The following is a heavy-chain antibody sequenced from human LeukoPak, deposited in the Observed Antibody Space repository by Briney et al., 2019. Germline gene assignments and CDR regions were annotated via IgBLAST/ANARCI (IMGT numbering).Heavy chain of an antibody. CDR2: MNPNSGNT. CDR1: GYTFTSYD. J-gene: IGHJ4*02. D-gene: IGHD6-6*01. V-gene: IGHV1-8*03. CDR3: ARGSPAARLAEDY. Sequence: ASVKVSCKASGYTFTSYDINWVRQATGQGLGWMGWMNPNSGNTGYAQKFQGRVTITRNTSISTAYMELSSLRSEDTAVYYCARGSPAARLAEDYWGQGTLVTVSS.